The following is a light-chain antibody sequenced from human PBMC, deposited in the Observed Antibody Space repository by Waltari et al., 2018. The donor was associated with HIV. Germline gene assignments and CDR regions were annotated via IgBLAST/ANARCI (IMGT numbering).Light chain of an antibody. Sequence: EIVLTQSPGTLSLSPGERATLPCRASQSVSSSYLAWYQQKPGQAPRLLIYGASSRATGIPDRFSGSGSGTDFTLTISRLEPEDFAVYYCQQYGSSPPWTFGQGTKVEIK. CDR3: QQYGSSPPWT. V-gene: IGKV3-20*01. J-gene: IGKJ1*01. CDR2: GAS. CDR1: QSVSSSY.